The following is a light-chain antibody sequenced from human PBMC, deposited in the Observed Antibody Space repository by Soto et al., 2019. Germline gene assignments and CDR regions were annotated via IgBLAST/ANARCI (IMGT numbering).Light chain of an antibody. J-gene: IGKJ4*01. Sequence: LPPSPGTLPLPPGESATLSCRASQSVSSSYLAWYQQKPGQAPRLLIYDASSRATGIPDRFSGSGSGTDFTLTISRLEPEDFAVFYCQQYGSSPLTFGGGTKVDIK. CDR2: DAS. V-gene: IGKV3-20*01. CDR1: QSVSSSY. CDR3: QQYGSSPLT.